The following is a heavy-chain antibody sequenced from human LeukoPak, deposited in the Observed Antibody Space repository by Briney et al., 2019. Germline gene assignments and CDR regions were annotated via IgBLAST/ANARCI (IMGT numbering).Heavy chain of an antibody. V-gene: IGHV3-30-3*01. Sequence: PGGSLRLSCAASGFTFSSYAMHWVRQAPGKGLEWVAVILYDGSNKYYADSVKGRFTISRDNSKHTLYLQMNSLRAEDTAVYYCARGGYSSSWCLIDYWGQGTLVTVSS. D-gene: IGHD6-13*01. CDR1: GFTFSSYA. CDR3: ARGGYSSSWCLIDY. CDR2: ILYDGSNK. J-gene: IGHJ4*02.